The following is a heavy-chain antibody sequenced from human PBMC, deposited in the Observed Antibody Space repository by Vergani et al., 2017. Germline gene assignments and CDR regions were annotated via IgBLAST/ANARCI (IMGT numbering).Heavy chain of an antibody. V-gene: IGHV1-69*01. D-gene: IGHD2-15*01. J-gene: IGHJ4*02. CDR3: AKDYRYCSGGSCPTRYYFDY. CDR1: GGTFSSYA. Sequence: QVQLVQSGAEVKKPGSSVKVSCKASGGTFSSYAISWVRQAPGQGLEWMGGIIPIFGTANYAQKFQGRVTITADESTSTAYMELSSLRSEDTAVYYCAKDYRYCSGGSCPTRYYFDYWGQGTLVTVSS. CDR2: IIPIFGTA.